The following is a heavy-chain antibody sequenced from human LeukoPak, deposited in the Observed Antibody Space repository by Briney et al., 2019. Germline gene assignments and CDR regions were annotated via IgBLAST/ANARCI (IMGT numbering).Heavy chain of an antibody. CDR2: ISSSSSYI. D-gene: IGHD3-3*01. J-gene: IGHJ6*03. CDR1: GFTFSSYE. CDR3: ARDSGVNDFWSGYLPYYYYYYYMDV. V-gene: IGHV3-21*01. Sequence: PGGSLRLSCAASGFTFSSYEMNWVRQAPGKGLEWVSSISSSSSYIYYADSMKGRFTISRDNAKNSLYLQMNSLRAEDTAVYYCARDSGVNDFWSGYLPYYYYYYYMDVWGKGTTVTVSS.